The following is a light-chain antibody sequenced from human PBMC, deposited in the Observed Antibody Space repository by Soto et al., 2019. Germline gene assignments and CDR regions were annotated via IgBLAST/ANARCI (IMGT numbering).Light chain of an antibody. Sequence: EIVLTQSPPTLSLSPGESAALSCRASQSVSSNLAWYQQKPGQAPRLLIYGASTRATGIPARFSGSGSGTEFTLTISSLQSEDFAVYYCQQYNDWPLFGPGTKVDI. J-gene: IGKJ3*01. CDR2: GAS. V-gene: IGKV3-15*01. CDR3: QQYNDWPL. CDR1: QSVSSN.